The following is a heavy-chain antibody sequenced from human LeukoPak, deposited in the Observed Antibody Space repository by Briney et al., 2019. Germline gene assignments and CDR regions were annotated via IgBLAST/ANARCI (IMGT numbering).Heavy chain of an antibody. V-gene: IGHV3-15*01. J-gene: IGHJ6*03. CDR1: GFTFSSYA. CDR2: IKSKTDGGTT. CDR3: TTDWRISLITMVRGVVMDV. D-gene: IGHD3-10*01. Sequence: GGSLRLSCAASGFTFSSYAMSWVRQAPGKGLEWVGRIKSKTDGGTTDYAAPVKGRFTISRDDSKNTLYLQMNSPKTEDTAVYYCTTDWRISLITMVRGVVMDVWGKGTTVTVSS.